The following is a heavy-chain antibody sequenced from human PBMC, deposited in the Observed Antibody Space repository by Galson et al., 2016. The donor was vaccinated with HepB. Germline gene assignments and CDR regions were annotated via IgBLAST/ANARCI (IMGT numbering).Heavy chain of an antibody. V-gene: IGHV3-48*02. CDR3: VRDQGRTFDY. CDR1: GFTISTYS. J-gene: IGHJ4*02. Sequence: SLRLSCAASGFTISTYSMNWVRQAPGKGLEWISYISSSRNTMYYADSVEGRFTISRDNARNSLYLQMNSLRHEDTAVFYCVRDQGRTFDYWGQGTLVIVSS. CDR2: ISSSRNTM.